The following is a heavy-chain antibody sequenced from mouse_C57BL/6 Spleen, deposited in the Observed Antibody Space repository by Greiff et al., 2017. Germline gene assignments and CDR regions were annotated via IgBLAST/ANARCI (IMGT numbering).Heavy chain of an antibody. V-gene: IGHV1-80*01. Sequence: QVQLQQSGPELVKPGASVKISCKASGYAFSSSWMNWVKQRPGKGLEWIGQIYPGDGDTNYNGKFKGKATLTADKSSSTAYMQLSSLTSEDSAVYFCAIGSPFAYWGQGTLVTVSA. CDR1: GYAFSSSW. CDR2: IYPGDGDT. J-gene: IGHJ3*01. CDR3: AIGSPFAY. D-gene: IGHD1-1*01.